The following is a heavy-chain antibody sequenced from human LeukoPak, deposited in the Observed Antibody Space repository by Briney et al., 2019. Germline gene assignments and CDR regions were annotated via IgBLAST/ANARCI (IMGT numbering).Heavy chain of an antibody. D-gene: IGHD6-13*01. V-gene: IGHV3-7*01. CDR1: GFTFSNYW. Sequence: GGSLRLSCAASGFTFSNYWMRWVRQPPGKGLEWVANIKQDGSEKYYVDSVKGRFTISRDNTKNSLYLQMNSLRAEDTAVYYCTRDRAAASDYWGQGTLVTVSS. J-gene: IGHJ4*02. CDR3: TRDRAAASDY. CDR2: IKQDGSEK.